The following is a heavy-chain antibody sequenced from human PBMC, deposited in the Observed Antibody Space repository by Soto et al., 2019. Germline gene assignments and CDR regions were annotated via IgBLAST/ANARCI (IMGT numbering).Heavy chain of an antibody. CDR1: GFTFSSHW. D-gene: IGHD2-8*01. J-gene: IGHJ3*02. Sequence: EVQLVESGGGLVQPGGSLRLSCAASGFTFSSHWLHWVRQTPGEGLVSVSRINPDASDADYADSVKGRFTISRDNAKSTLYLDMNSLRAEDTGVYYCPRPKPMVYSAFDTWGQGTMVTVSS. CDR2: INPDASDA. CDR3: PRPKPMVYSAFDT. V-gene: IGHV3-74*01.